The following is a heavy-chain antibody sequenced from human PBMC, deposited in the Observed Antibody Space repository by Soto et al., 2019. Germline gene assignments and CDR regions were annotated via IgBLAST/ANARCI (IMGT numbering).Heavy chain of an antibody. D-gene: IGHD1-1*01. J-gene: IGHJ4*02. Sequence: SETLSLTCVVSGYSISSAYYWGWIRQPPGKGLEWVGSVYHSGSTYYNPSLKSRITISLDTSKNHFSLTLRSVTAADSAVYYCARSATKTPPFPEQWGQGALVTVSS. CDR2: VYHSGST. V-gene: IGHV4-38-2*01. CDR3: ARSATKTPPFPEQ. CDR1: GYSISSAYY.